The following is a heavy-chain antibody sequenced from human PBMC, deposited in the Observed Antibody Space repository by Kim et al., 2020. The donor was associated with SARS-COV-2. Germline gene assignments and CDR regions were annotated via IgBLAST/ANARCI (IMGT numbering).Heavy chain of an antibody. V-gene: IGHV3-7*01. D-gene: IGHD2-15*01. CDR3: ASQVVEATGD. Sequence: GGSLRLSCVASGFTFRDFGIRWVRRAPGKGLECVANINQNGGENFYVDSVGGRFTISRDNAKNSLYLQMNSLRTEDTAVYYCASQVVEATGDRGQGTMVAVAS. CDR1: GFTFRDFG. CDR2: INQNGGEN. J-gene: IGHJ4*02.